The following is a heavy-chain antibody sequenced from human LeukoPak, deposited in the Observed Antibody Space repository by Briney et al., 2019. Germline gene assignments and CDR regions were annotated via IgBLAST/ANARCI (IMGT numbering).Heavy chain of an antibody. V-gene: IGHV3-30*02. J-gene: IGHJ4*02. D-gene: IGHD3-16*02. CDR1: GFNFRRYG. Sequence: GGSLRLSCAASGFNFRRYGMHWVRQAPGKGLEWVAFIRYGGSDKYYADSVKGRFTVSRDDSKSTLYLQMNSLGVDDRAVYYCAKDRGDYLVLLFDYWGQGTLVTVSS. CDR2: IRYGGSDK. CDR3: AKDRGDYLVLLFDY.